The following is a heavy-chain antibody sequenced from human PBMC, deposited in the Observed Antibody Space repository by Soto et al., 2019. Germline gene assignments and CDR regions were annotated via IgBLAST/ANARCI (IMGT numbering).Heavy chain of an antibody. CDR3: ARDVLAGYYYYMDV. V-gene: IGHV1-69*13. Sequence: ASVKVSCKASGGTFSSYAISWVRQAPGQGLEWMGGIIPIFGTANYAQKFQGRVTITADESTSTAYMELSSLRSEDTAVYYCARDVLAGYYYYMDVWGEGTTVTVSS. J-gene: IGHJ6*03. CDR2: IIPIFGTA. CDR1: GGTFSSYA. D-gene: IGHD6-19*01.